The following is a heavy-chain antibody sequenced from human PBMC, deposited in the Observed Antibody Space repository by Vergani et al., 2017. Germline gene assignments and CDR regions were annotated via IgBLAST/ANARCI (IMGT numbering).Heavy chain of an antibody. CDR2: ISYDGNKK. J-gene: IGHJ4*02. V-gene: IGHV3-30*18. CDR3: AKDLDDILTGPFDY. CDR1: GFPFSDYG. Sequence: QVQLVESGGGEVQPGRSLRLSCSAAGFPFSDYGVHWVRQAPGKGLEWVSVISYDGNKKNYADSVKGRFTISRDNSKNTLYLEMNSLRAEDTAVYYCAKDLDDILTGPFDYWGQGTLVTVSS. D-gene: IGHD3-9*01.